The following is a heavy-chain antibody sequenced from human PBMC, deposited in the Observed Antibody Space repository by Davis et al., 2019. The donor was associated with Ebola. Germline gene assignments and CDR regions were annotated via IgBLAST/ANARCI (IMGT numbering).Heavy chain of an antibody. D-gene: IGHD4-17*01. CDR3: ARAYHYGDYYDY. J-gene: IGHJ4*02. Sequence: LQGRVTMTTDTSTSTAYMELRSLRSDDTAVYYCARAYHYGDYYDYWGQGTLVTVSS. V-gene: IGHV1-18*01.